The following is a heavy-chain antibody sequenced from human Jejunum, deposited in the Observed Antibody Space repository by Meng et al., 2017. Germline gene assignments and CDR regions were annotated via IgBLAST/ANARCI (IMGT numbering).Heavy chain of an antibody. CDR2: ISDSGDIA. Sequence: GGSLRLSCAASGFTFSSSVMSWVRQVPGKGLEWVSVISDSGDIAFHADSVKGRFTVSRDNSKSTVHLQMNSLRVDDTAVYYCGKDSSYWGQGILVTVSS. CDR3: GKDSSY. J-gene: IGHJ4*02. V-gene: IGHV3-23*01. CDR1: GFTFSSSV. D-gene: IGHD3-16*01.